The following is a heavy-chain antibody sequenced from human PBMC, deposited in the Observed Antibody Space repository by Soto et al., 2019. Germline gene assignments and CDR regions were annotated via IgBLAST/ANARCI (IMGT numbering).Heavy chain of an antibody. Sequence: GGSLRLSCAASGFSVRSDYMNWVRQAPGKGLEWVSVIYNGESTNYADSVKGRFTISRDYSKNTLFLQMSSLRAEDTAVYYCARDGLNSFNIWGQGTMVTVSS. J-gene: IGHJ3*02. CDR2: IYNGEST. CDR1: GFSVRSDY. D-gene: IGHD3-22*01. V-gene: IGHV3-66*01. CDR3: ARDGLNSFNI.